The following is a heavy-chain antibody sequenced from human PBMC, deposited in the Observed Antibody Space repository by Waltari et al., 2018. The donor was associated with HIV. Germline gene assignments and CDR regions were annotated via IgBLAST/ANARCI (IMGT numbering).Heavy chain of an antibody. CDR1: GGTFSSYA. V-gene: IGHV1-69*01. Sequence: QVQLVQSGAEVRKPGSSVKVSCKASGGTFSSYAINWVRPAPRQGLEWMGGIIPLFGTANYAQNFQGRVTITADESTSTAYMELSSLRSEDTAVYYCARDWSTVTTSTPYYYGMDVWGQGTTVTVSS. D-gene: IGHD4-4*01. CDR3: ARDWSTVTTSTPYYYGMDV. CDR2: IIPLFGTA. J-gene: IGHJ6*02.